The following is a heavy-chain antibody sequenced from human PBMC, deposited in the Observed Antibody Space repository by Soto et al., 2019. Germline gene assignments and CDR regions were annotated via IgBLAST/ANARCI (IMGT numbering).Heavy chain of an antibody. D-gene: IGHD6-19*01. J-gene: IGHJ4*02. CDR3: ARDSSGYLDY. Sequence: ASVKVSCNASCYTLTSYGISWVRQAPGQGLEWMGWISAYNGNTNCAQKLQGRVTMTTDTSTSTAYMELMSLRSDDTAVYYCARDSSGYLDYWGQGTLVTVPS. CDR1: CYTLTSYG. CDR2: ISAYNGNT. V-gene: IGHV1-18*04.